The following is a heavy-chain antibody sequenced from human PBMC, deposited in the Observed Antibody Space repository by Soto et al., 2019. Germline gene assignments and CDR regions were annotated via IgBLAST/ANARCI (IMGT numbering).Heavy chain of an antibody. CDR3: ARNRLCGGDWYAEIFDS. CDR2: IWYDGSKK. D-gene: IGHD2-21*02. J-gene: IGHJ4*02. Sequence: QVLLVESGGGVVQPGRSLRLSCAASGFTFSSYGMHWVRQAPGKGLEWVAVIWYDGSKKYYGDSVKGRFTISRENCNNTLYLQMSSLRAEDTAVYYCARNRLCGGDWYAEIFDSWGQGTLVTVSS. CDR1: GFTFSSYG. V-gene: IGHV3-33*01.